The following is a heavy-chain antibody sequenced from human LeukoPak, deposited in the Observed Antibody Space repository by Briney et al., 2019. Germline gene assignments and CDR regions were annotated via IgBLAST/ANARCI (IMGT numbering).Heavy chain of an antibody. CDR3: AKERLGENYGDYAVDY. Sequence: PGGSLRLSCAASGFTFTSYAMGWVRQAPGKGLEWVSSVSGSGDGTYYADSVKGRFTISRDNSKKTLDLHMDSLRAEDTAVYYCAKERLGENYGDYAVDYSGQGTMVTVFS. J-gene: IGHJ4*02. CDR1: GFTFTSYA. D-gene: IGHD4-17*01. CDR2: VSGSGDGT. V-gene: IGHV3-23*01.